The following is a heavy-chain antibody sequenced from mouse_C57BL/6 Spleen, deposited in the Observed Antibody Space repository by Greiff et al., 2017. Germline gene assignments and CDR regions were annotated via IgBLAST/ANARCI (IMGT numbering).Heavy chain of an antibody. J-gene: IGHJ2*01. CDR2: IDPSDSET. CDR3: ARSGYYGSIFHFGY. CDR1: GYTFTSYW. D-gene: IGHD1-1*01. V-gene: IGHV1-52*01. Sequence: QVQLQQSGAELVRPGSSVKLSCKASGYTFTSYWMHWVKQRPIQGLEWIGNIDPSDSETHYNQKFKDKATLTVDKSSSTAYMQLSSLTSEDSAVYYCARSGYYGSIFHFGYWGQGTTLTVSS.